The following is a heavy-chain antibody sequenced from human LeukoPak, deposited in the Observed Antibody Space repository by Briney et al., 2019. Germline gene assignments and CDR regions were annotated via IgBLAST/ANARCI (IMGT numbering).Heavy chain of an antibody. J-gene: IGHJ6*02. Sequence: GGSLRLSCAASGFTVSSNYMSWVREAPGKGLEWVSVIYSGGSTYYADSVKGRFTISRDNSKNTLYLQMNSLRAEDTAVYYCARNAGDFTYPYYYGMDVWGQGTTVTVSS. V-gene: IGHV3-53*01. D-gene: IGHD2-21*02. CDR2: IYSGGST. CDR3: ARNAGDFTYPYYYGMDV. CDR1: GFTVSSNY.